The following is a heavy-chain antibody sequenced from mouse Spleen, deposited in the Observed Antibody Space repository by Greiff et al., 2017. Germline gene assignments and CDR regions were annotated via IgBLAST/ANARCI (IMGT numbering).Heavy chain of an antibody. CDR1: GFTFSSYA. Sequence: EVKLVESGGGLVKLGGSLKLSCAASGFTFSSYAMSWVRQTPEKRLEWVATISSGGGNTYYPDSVKGRFTISRDNAKNTLYLQMSSLKSEDTAMYYCARPGPYYGSSLAWFAYWGQGTLVTVSA. J-gene: IGHJ3*01. V-gene: IGHV5-9*04. D-gene: IGHD1-1*01. CDR2: ISSGGGNT. CDR3: ARPGPYYGSSLAWFAY.